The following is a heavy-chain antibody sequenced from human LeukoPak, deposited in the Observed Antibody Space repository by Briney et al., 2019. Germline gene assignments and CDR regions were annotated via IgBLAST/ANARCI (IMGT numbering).Heavy chain of an antibody. V-gene: IGHV3-74*01. CDR2: IKSDGTGT. CDR1: GFTFSGYW. Sequence: PGGSLRLSCAGSGFTFSGYWMQWVRQAPGKGLVRVSRIKSDGTGTTYADSVKGRFTISRDNAKNTLYLQMNSLRAEDTAVYYCARDGDWVGGTIDYWGQGTLVTVSS. D-gene: IGHD1-26*01. J-gene: IGHJ4*02. CDR3: ARDGDWVGGTIDY.